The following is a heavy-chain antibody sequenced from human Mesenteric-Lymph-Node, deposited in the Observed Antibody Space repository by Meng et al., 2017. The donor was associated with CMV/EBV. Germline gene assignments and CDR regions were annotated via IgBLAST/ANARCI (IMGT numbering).Heavy chain of an antibody. V-gene: IGHV3-73*01. J-gene: IGHJ5*02. CDR1: GFTFSGSA. CDR3: TSPEGP. CDR2: IRSKANSYAT. Sequence: GESLKISCAASGFTFSGSAMHWVRQASGKGLEWVGRIRSKANSYATAYAASVKGRFTISRDDSKNTAYLQMNSLKTEDTAVYYCTSPEGPWGQGTRVTVSS.